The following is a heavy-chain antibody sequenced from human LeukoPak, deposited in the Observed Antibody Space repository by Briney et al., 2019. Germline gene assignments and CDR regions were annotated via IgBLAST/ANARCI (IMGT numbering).Heavy chain of an antibody. D-gene: IGHD6-19*01. J-gene: IGHJ1*01. Sequence: ASVKVSCKASGYTFTSYDINWVRQATGQGLEWMGWMNPNNGNTDYAQKFQGKVTLTRNTSISTAYMELSSLRSEDTAMYYCTRGGPVAGTHKYFQHWGQGTLVTVSS. CDR3: TRGGPVAGTHKYFQH. V-gene: IGHV1-8*01. CDR2: MNPNNGNT. CDR1: GYTFTSYD.